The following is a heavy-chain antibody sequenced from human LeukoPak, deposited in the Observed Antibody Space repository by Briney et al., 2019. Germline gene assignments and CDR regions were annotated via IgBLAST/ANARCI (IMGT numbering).Heavy chain of an antibody. V-gene: IGHV1-69*05. CDR1: GGTFSSYA. CDR2: IIPIFGTA. J-gene: IGHJ6*03. Sequence: SAKVSCKASGGTFSSYAISWVRQAPGQGLEWMGGIIPIFGTANYAQKFQGRVTITTDESTSTAYMELSSLRSEDTAVYYCARGPRYCSSTSCYRYYYYYYMDVWGKGTTVTVSS. CDR3: ARGPRYCSSTSCYRYYYYYYMDV. D-gene: IGHD2-2*02.